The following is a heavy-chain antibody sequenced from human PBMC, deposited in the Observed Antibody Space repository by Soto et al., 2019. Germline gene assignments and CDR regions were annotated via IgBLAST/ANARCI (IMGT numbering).Heavy chain of an antibody. Sequence: AVKVACNASGYTFTSFRISWVRQAPGQGLEWMGWISPHNDNTNYAQKLQGRVTMTTDTSTSTVYMELRSLRSDDTAVYYCARAPYYYDSSGYYSGFDYWGQGTLVTVSS. J-gene: IGHJ4*02. D-gene: IGHD3-22*01. V-gene: IGHV1-18*01. CDR3: ARAPYYYDSSGYYSGFDY. CDR1: GYTFTSFR. CDR2: ISPHNDNT.